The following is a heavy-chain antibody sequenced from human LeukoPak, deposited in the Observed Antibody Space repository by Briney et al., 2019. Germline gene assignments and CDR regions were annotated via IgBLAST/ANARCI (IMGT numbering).Heavy chain of an antibody. J-gene: IGHJ4*02. CDR3: ARMSSGYYGVGFLDY. CDR1: GGSFSGYY. CDR2: INHSGST. Sequence: PSETLSLTCAVYGGSFSGYYWSWIRQPPGKGLEWIGEINHSGSTNYNPSLKSRVTISVDTSKNQFSLKLSSVTAADTAVYYCARMSSGYYGVGFLDYWGQGTLVTVSS. D-gene: IGHD3-22*01. V-gene: IGHV4-34*01.